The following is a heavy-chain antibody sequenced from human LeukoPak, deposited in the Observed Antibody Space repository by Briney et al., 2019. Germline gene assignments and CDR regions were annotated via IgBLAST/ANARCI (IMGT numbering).Heavy chain of an antibody. CDR1: GGSFSGYY. CDR2: INHSGST. J-gene: IGHJ6*03. CDR3: ARNSNPEGSYYLAHYYYYVDV. V-gene: IGHV4-34*01. D-gene: IGHD3-10*01. Sequence: SETLSLTCAVYGGSFSGYYWSWLRQPPGKGLEGIGEINHSGSTNYNPSLKSRVTISVDTSKNQFSLKLSSVTAADTAVYYCARNSNPEGSYYLAHYYYYVDVWGKGTTVTVSS.